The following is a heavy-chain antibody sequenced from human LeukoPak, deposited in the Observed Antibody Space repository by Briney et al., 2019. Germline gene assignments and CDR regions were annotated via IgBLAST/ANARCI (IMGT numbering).Heavy chain of an antibody. CDR3: ARRPVGATNRGNFDY. J-gene: IGHJ4*02. CDR1: GGSISSSSYY. Sequence: PSETLSLTCTVSGGSISSSSYYWGWIRQPPGKGLEWIGSIYYSGSTNYNPSLKSRVTTSVDTSKNQFSLKLSSVTAADTAVYYYARRPVGATNRGNFDYWGQGTLVTVSS. V-gene: IGHV4-39*01. CDR2: IYYSGST. D-gene: IGHD1-26*01.